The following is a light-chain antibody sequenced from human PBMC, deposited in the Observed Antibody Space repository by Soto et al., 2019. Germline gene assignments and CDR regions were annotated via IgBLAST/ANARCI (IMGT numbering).Light chain of an antibody. V-gene: IGLV2-23*02. CDR3: CSYAGSDTFV. CDR2: EVT. CDR1: SSDVGNYDL. Sequence: QSALTQPASVSGSPGQSITISCTGTSSDVGNYDLVSWYQQHPGQAPKLMIYEVTKRPSGVSNRFSGSKSGNTASLTISGLQAEDEADYYCCSYAGSDTFVFGGGTKVTVL. J-gene: IGLJ2*01.